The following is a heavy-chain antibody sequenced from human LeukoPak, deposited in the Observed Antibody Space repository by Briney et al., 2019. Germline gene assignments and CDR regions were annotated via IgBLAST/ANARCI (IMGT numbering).Heavy chain of an antibody. Sequence: SVKVSCMASGGTFSSYAISWVRQAPGQGLEWMGGIIPIFGTANYAQKFQGRVTITTDEYTSTAYMELSSLRSEDTAVYYCARDDHYYGDYGTGYYYYMDVWGKGTTVTVSS. V-gene: IGHV1-69*05. CDR1: GGTFSSYA. J-gene: IGHJ6*03. D-gene: IGHD4-17*01. CDR2: IIPIFGTA. CDR3: ARDDHYYGDYGTGYYYYMDV.